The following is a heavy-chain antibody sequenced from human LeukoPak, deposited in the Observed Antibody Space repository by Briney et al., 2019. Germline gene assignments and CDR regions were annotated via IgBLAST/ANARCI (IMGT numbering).Heavy chain of an antibody. CDR3: ARQFYYDSSGYLRIDAFDI. D-gene: IGHD3-22*01. CDR1: GGSISSSSYY. V-gene: IGHV4-39*01. J-gene: IGHJ3*02. CDR2: IYYSGST. Sequence: SETLSLTCTVSGGSISSSSYYWGWIRQPPGKGLEWIGSIYYSGSTYYNPFLKSRVTISVDTSKNQFSLKLSSVTAAVTAVYYCARQFYYDSSGYLRIDAFDIWGQGTMVTVSS.